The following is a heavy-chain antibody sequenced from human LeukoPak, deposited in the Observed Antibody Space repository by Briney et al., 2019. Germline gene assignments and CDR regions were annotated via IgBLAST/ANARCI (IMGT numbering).Heavy chain of an antibody. CDR1: GGSISSSNW. Sequence: SGTLSLTCAVSGGSISSSNWWSWVRQPPGKGLEWIGEIYHSGSTNYNPSLKSRVTISVDTSKNQFSLKLSSVTAADTAVYYCARYVDIVVVPAAMNAFDIWGQGTMVTVSS. V-gene: IGHV4-4*02. D-gene: IGHD2-2*03. CDR3: ARYVDIVVVPAAMNAFDI. CDR2: IYHSGST. J-gene: IGHJ3*02.